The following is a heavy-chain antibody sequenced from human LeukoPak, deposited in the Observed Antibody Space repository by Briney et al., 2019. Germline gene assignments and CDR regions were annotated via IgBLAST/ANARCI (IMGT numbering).Heavy chain of an antibody. CDR2: IRGDETIA. CDR3: ARTDNLDY. J-gene: IGHJ4*02. V-gene: IGHV3-74*03. Sequence: GGSLRLSCAASGFSFTTWMHWVRQAPGKGLVWVARIRGDETIATYAESVKGRFTISRDNARNTLYLQMNSLRAEDTAVYYCARTDNLDYWGQGTPVTVS. CDR1: GFSFTTW. D-gene: IGHD2-15*01.